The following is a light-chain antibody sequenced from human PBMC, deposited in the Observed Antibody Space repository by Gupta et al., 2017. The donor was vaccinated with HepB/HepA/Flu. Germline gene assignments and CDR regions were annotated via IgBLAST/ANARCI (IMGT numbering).Light chain of an antibody. V-gene: IGLV2-23*02. CDR3: CSYAGSSTYV. Sequence: QSALTQPASVSGSPGQPIIISCTGTSSNVGGYNFVSWYQQHPGKVPKLMIYEVSKRPSGVSNRFSGSKSGNTASLTISGLQAEDEADYYCCSYAGSSTYVFGTGTKVTVL. J-gene: IGLJ1*01. CDR2: EVS. CDR1: SSNVGGYNF.